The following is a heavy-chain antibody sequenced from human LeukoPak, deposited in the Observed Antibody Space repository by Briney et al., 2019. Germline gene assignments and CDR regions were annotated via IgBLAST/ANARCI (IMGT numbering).Heavy chain of an antibody. Sequence: GASVKVSCKASGYTFTSYYMNWVRQAPGQGLEWMGIINPSGGSTSYAQKFQGRVTMTRDTSTSTVYMELSSLRSEDTAVYYCARDRDYDFWSGYPFDYWGQGTLVTVSS. CDR1: GYTFTSYY. D-gene: IGHD3-3*01. J-gene: IGHJ4*02. CDR3: ARDRDYDFWSGYPFDY. CDR2: INPSGGST. V-gene: IGHV1-46*01.